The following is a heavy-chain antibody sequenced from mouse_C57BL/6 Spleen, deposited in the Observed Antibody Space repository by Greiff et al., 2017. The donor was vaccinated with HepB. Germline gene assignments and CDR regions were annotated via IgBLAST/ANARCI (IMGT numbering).Heavy chain of an antibody. V-gene: IGHV1-55*01. Sequence: QVQLQQPGAELVKPGASVKMSCKASGYTFTSYWITWVKQRPGQGLEWIGDIYPGSGSTNYNEKFKSKATLTVDTSSSTAYMQLSSLKSEDSAVYYCARLPVDGYPPYYFDYWGQGTTLTVSS. CDR1: GYTFTSYW. CDR3: ARLPVDGYPPYYFDY. J-gene: IGHJ2*01. CDR2: IYPGSGST. D-gene: IGHD2-3*01.